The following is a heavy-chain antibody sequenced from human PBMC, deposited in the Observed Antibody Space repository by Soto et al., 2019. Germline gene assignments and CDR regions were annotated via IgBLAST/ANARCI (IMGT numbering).Heavy chain of an antibody. V-gene: IGHV4-31*03. CDR3: ARWWSGSRQGFDP. D-gene: IGHD3-3*01. Sequence: QVQLQESGPGLVKPSQILSLTCTVSGGSIRSGDYYWSWIRQHPGKDLEWIGYIYYSGSTYYNPALKSRVCISVDTSKNQFSLKLSSVTAADTAVYYCARWWSGSRQGFDPWGQGTLVTVSS. CDR2: IYYSGST. CDR1: GGSIRSGDYY. J-gene: IGHJ5*02.